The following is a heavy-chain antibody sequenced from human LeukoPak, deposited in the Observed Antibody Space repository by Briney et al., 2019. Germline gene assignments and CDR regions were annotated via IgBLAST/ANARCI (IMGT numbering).Heavy chain of an antibody. CDR3: ARGDYGDYESDAFDI. V-gene: IGHV4-39*07. Sequence: ASETLSLTCTVSGGSISSSSYYWGWIRQPPGKGLEWIGSIYYSGSTYYNPSLKSRVTISVDMSKNQFSLKLSSVTAADTAVYYCARGDYGDYESDAFDIWGQGTMVTVSS. D-gene: IGHD4-17*01. CDR1: GGSISSSSYY. CDR2: IYYSGST. J-gene: IGHJ3*02.